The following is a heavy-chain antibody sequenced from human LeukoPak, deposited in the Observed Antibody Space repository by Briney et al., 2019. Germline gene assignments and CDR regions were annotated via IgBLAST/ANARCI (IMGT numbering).Heavy chain of an antibody. V-gene: IGHV4-61*02. CDR3: ARAQAYYYDSSGRFEGIDY. CDR1: GGSISSGSYY. D-gene: IGHD3-22*01. CDR2: IYTSGST. J-gene: IGHJ4*02. Sequence: SETLSLTCTVSGGSISSGSYYWSWIRQPAGKGLEWIGRIYTSGSTNYNPSLKSRVTISVDTSKNQFSLKLSSVTAADTAVYYCARAQAYYYDSSGRFEGIDYWGQGTLVTVSS.